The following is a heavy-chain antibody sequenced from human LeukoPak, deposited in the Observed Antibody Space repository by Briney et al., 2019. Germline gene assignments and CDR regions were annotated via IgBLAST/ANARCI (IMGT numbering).Heavy chain of an antibody. V-gene: IGHV4-30-4*01. CDR1: GGSIRSGGYY. CDR2: IYYSGST. D-gene: IGHD5-24*01. J-gene: IGHJ4*02. Sequence: PSETLSLTCTVSGGSIRSGGYYWSWIRQPPGKGLEWIGYIYYSGSTYYNPSLKSRVTISVDTSKNQFSLELSSVTAADTAVYYCASAVTAERIDYWGQGTLVTVSS. CDR3: ASAVTAERIDY.